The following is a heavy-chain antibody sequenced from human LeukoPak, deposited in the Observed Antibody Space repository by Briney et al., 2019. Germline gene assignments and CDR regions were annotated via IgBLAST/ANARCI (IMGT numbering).Heavy chain of an antibody. D-gene: IGHD3-16*02. V-gene: IGHV3-7*01. CDR3: AGTFGGVIVPPHY. J-gene: IGHJ4*02. Sequence: GGSLRLSCAASGFTFSSYWMSWVRQAPGKGLEWVANIKQDGSEKYYVDSVKGRFTISRDNAKNSLYLQMNGLRAEDTAVYYCAGTFGGVIVPPHYWGQGTLVTVSS. CDR1: GFTFSSYW. CDR2: IKQDGSEK.